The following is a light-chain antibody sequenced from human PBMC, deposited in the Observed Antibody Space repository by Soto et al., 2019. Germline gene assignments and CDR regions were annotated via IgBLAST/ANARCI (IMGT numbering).Light chain of an antibody. CDR3: QQYGSSPT. CDR2: DAS. Sequence: EIVLTQSPGTLSLSPGERATLSCRASQSVRSNYLAWYQQKAGQAPRLLFYDASNRATGIPDRFSGSGSGTDFTLTISRLEPEDFAVYYCQQYGSSPTFGGGTKVEIK. CDR1: QSVRSNY. J-gene: IGKJ4*01. V-gene: IGKV3-20*01.